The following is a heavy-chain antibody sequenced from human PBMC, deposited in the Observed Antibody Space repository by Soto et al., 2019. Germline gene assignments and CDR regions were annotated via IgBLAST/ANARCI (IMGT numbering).Heavy chain of an antibody. Sequence: QVQLVESGGGVVQPGRSLRLSCAASGFTFSSYGMHWVRQSPGKGLEWVAVISYDGSNKYYADSVKGRFTISRDNSKNKLYLQMNSLRAEDTAVYYCAKDRGSRPLDYWGQGTLVTVSS. CDR1: GFTFSSYG. D-gene: IGHD6-13*01. J-gene: IGHJ4*02. V-gene: IGHV3-30*18. CDR3: AKDRGSRPLDY. CDR2: ISYDGSNK.